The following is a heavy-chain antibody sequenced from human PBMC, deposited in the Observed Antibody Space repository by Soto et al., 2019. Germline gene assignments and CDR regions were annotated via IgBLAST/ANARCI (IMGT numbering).Heavy chain of an antibody. CDR3: ARGTGSIAARLYYFDY. V-gene: IGHV3-13*01. Sequence: WGSLRLSCAASGFTFSSYDMNWVRQATGKGLEWVSAIGTAGDTYYPGSVKGRFTISRENAKNSLYLQMNSLRAGDTAVYYCARGTGSIAARLYYFDYWGQGTLVTVSS. J-gene: IGHJ4*02. CDR2: IGTAGDT. CDR1: GFTFSSYD. D-gene: IGHD6-6*01.